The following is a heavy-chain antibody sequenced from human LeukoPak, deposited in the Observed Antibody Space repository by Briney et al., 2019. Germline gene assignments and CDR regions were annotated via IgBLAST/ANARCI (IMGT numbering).Heavy chain of an antibody. CDR2: ISSGSSYI. V-gene: IGHV3-21*01. CDR3: ARLRGYCSSTSCYVAFDI. CDR1: GFTFSSYN. D-gene: IGHD2-2*01. J-gene: IGHJ3*02. Sequence: GGSLRLSCAASGFTFSSYNMNWVRQAPGKGLEWVSSISSGSSYIYYADSVKGRFTISRDNAKNSLYLQMNSLRAEDTAVYYCARLRGYCSSTSCYVAFDIWGQGTMVTVSS.